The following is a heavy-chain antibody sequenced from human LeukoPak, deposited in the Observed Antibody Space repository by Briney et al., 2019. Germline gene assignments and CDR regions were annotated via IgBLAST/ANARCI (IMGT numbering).Heavy chain of an antibody. V-gene: IGHV3-30-3*01. CDR1: GFTFSSYA. CDR2: ISYDGSNK. CDR3: AGLWLDYSTAGHD. D-gene: IGHD4-11*01. J-gene: IGHJ4*02. Sequence: GRSLRLSCAASGFTFSSYAMHWVRQAPGKGLEWVAVISYDGSNKYYADSVKGRFTISRDNSKNTLYLQMNSLRAEDTAVYYCAGLWLDYSTAGHDWGQGTLVTVSS.